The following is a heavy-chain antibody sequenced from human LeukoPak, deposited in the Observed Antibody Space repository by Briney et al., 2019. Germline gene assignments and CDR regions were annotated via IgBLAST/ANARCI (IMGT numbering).Heavy chain of an antibody. CDR3: ARDLLWFGESSVG. D-gene: IGHD3-10*01. V-gene: IGHV3-23*01. CDR1: GFTFDRYS. CDR2: ISGNGYST. Sequence: AGGSLRLSCAASGFTFDRYSMNWVRQAPGRGLEWVSTISGNGYSTFYADSVKGRFTISRDNSNNTLYLQMNALRADAAALYYCARDLLWFGESSVGWGQGSLVTVSS. J-gene: IGHJ4*02.